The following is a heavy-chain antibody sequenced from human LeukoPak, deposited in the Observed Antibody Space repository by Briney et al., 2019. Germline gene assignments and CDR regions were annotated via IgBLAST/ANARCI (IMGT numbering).Heavy chain of an antibody. CDR3: AKELWFGEPY. CDR1: GFTVSSSY. J-gene: IGHJ4*02. CDR2: IYSGGSA. V-gene: IGHV3-53*01. D-gene: IGHD3-10*01. Sequence: PGGSLRLSCAVSGFTVSSSYMSWVRQAPGKGLEWISLIYSGGSAYYADSVKGRFTISRDKSKNTLYLQMNSLRAEDTAVYYCAKELWFGEPYWGQGTLVTVSS.